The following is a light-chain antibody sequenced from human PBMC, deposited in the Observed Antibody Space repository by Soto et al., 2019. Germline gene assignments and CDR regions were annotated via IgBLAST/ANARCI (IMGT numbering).Light chain of an antibody. CDR3: QQGSDWPPGLT. CDR2: GAS. V-gene: IGKV3D-20*02. J-gene: IGKJ4*01. Sequence: EIVLTQSPGTLSLSPGERATLSCRASQSVSSSYLAWYQQKPGQAPRLLIFGASNRATGIPDRFSGSGSGTDFTLTISRLEPEDFAVYYCQQGSDWPPGLTFGGGTKVEI. CDR1: QSVSSSY.